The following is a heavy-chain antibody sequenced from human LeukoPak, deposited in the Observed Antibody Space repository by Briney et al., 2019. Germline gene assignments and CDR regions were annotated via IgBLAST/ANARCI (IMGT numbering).Heavy chain of an antibody. D-gene: IGHD3-22*01. CDR3: ATPRGGYYANYYYGMDV. CDR2: IYTSGST. J-gene: IGHJ6*02. V-gene: IGHV4-4*07. CDR1: GGSISSYY. Sequence: SETLSLTCTVSGGSISSYYWSWIRQPAGKGLEWIGRIYTSGSTNYNPSLKSRVTISVDTSKNQFSLKLSSVTAADTAVYYCATPRGGYYANYYYGMDVWGQGTTVTVSS.